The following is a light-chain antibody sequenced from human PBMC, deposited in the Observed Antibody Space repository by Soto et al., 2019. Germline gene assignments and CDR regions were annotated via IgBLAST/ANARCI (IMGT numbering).Light chain of an antibody. V-gene: IGLV4-69*01. CDR1: SGHSNYD. J-gene: IGLJ3*02. CDR2: IHSDGSH. CDR3: QTWGSGIRV. Sequence: QLVLTQSPSASASLGASVKLTCTLSSGHSNYDIAWHQQQPEKGPRYLMKIHSDGSHNKGDRIPDRFSGSSSGAERYLTISSLQSEDEADYYCQTWGSGIRVFGGGTKVTVL.